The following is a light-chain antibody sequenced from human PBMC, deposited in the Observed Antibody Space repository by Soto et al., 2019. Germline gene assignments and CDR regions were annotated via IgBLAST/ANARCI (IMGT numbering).Light chain of an antibody. J-gene: IGLJ1*01. CDR1: SSNIGSNT. CDR2: SNN. V-gene: IGLV1-44*01. Sequence: QSVLPQPPSASGTPGQMVTISCSGSSSNIGSNTVNWYQQLPGTAPKLLIYSNNQRPSGVPDRFSGSKSGTSASLAISGLQSGDEADYYCAAWDDSLNGYVFGTGTKVTVL. CDR3: AAWDDSLNGYV.